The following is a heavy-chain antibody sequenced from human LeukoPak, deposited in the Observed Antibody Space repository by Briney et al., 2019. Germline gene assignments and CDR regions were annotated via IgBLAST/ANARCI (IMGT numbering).Heavy chain of an antibody. CDR3: ARVWSSSWIDAFDI. CDR1: GGSISSSSYY. J-gene: IGHJ3*02. CDR2: IYYSGST. Sequence: PSETLSLTCTVSGGSISSSSYYWGWVRQPPGRGLEWIGSIYYSGSTYYNPSLKSRVTISVDTSKNQFSLKLSSVTAADTAVYYCARVWSSSWIDAFDIWGQGTMVTVSS. D-gene: IGHD6-13*01. V-gene: IGHV4-39*07.